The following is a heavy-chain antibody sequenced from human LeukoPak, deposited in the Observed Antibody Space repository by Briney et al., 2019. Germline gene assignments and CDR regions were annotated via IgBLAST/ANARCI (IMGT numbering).Heavy chain of an antibody. J-gene: IGHJ4*02. Sequence: PSETLSLTCTVSGVSISSGNYYWGWIRQPPGKGLDWIGTIYSSGSTYYNPSLRSRVTISVDTSKNQFSLKLSSVTAADTAVYYCASIPVGLDSSGYYYAADYWGQGTLVTVSS. CDR1: GVSISSGNYY. CDR2: IYSSGST. V-gene: IGHV4-39*01. CDR3: ASIPVGLDSSGYYYAADY. D-gene: IGHD3-22*01.